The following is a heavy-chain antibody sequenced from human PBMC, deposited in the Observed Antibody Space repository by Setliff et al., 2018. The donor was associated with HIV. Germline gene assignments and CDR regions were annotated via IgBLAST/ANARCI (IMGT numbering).Heavy chain of an antibody. Sequence: SETLSLTCTVSGGSISSGTYYWSWIRQPAGKGLEWIGRIYTSGSTNYNPSLKSRVTISVDTSKNQLSLKLSSVTAADAAVYYCARESYFYYFDYWGQGTLVTISS. CDR2: IYTSGST. J-gene: IGHJ4*02. CDR1: GGSISSGTYY. V-gene: IGHV4-61*02. D-gene: IGHD3-10*01. CDR3: ARESYFYYFDY.